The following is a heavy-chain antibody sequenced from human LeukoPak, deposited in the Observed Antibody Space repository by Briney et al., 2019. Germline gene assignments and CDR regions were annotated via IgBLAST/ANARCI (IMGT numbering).Heavy chain of an antibody. D-gene: IGHD4-23*01. J-gene: IGHJ4*02. CDR1: GFIFSDHY. V-gene: IGHV4-38-2*02. CDR3: AREHKGIYGGNPLFFDY. Sequence: LRLSCAASGFIFSDHYMDWVRQAPGKGLEWIGSIYHSGSTYYNPSLKSRVTISVDTSKNQFSLKLSSVTAADTAVYYCAREHKGIYGGNPLFFDYWGQGTLVTVSS. CDR2: IYHSGST.